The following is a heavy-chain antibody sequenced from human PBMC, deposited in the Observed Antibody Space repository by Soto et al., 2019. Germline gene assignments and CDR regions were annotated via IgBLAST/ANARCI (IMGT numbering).Heavy chain of an antibody. CDR1: GDSISSAMW. V-gene: IGHV4-4*02. Sequence: PSGSMYIRCAVSGDSISSAMWGGWVSQPPMKGLEWIGEIYHTGVTNYNPSLKSRVTMSIDKSKNQFSLKLSSMTAADTAVYYCASGYYDARGWNPGAFDYWGQRTPVPGSS. J-gene: IGHJ4*02. D-gene: IGHD3-22*01. CDR3: ASGYYDARGWNPGAFDY. CDR2: IYHTGVT.